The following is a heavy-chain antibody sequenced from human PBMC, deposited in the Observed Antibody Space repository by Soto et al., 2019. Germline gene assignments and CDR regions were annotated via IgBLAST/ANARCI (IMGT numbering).Heavy chain of an antibody. CDR2: IIPIFGTA. J-gene: IGHJ6*02. V-gene: IGHV1-69*05. Sequence: SVKVSCKASGGTFSSYAISWVREAPGQGLEWMGGIIPIFGTANYAQNVQGRVVMTTDISTNIVYLELRSLRSDDTAMYYCGRCRTDSYAMDVWGQGTTVTVSS. D-gene: IGHD1-1*01. CDR3: GRCRTDSYAMDV. CDR1: GGTFSSYA.